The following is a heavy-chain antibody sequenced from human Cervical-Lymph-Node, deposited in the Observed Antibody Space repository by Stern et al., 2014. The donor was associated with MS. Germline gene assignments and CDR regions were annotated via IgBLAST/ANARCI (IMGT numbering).Heavy chain of an antibody. Sequence: QVQLQESGSGLVKPSQTLSLTCAVSGGSISSGGYSWSWIRQPPGKGLEWIGYIYHSGSTYYNPSLKHLVAISVDRSKTQSSLKLSSVTAADTAVYYCARSSTVTPNAFDIWGQGTMVTVSS. CDR3: ARSSTVTPNAFDI. D-gene: IGHD4-17*01. CDR2: IYHSGST. CDR1: GGSISSGGYS. V-gene: IGHV4-30-2*01. J-gene: IGHJ3*02.